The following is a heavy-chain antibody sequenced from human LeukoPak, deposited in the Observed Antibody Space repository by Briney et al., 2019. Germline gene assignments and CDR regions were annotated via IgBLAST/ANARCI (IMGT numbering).Heavy chain of an antibody. Sequence: PSETLSLTCTVSGGSISNGDHYWSWIRQPPGKGLGWIGYIYDSGSTYYNPSLKSRITISVDTSENRFSLKLSSVTATDTAVYYCARDCSGGSCYGAFDIWGQGTMVTVSS. CDR1: GGSISNGDHY. D-gene: IGHD2-15*01. CDR3: ARDCSGGSCYGAFDI. J-gene: IGHJ3*02. V-gene: IGHV4-30-4*01. CDR2: IYDSGST.